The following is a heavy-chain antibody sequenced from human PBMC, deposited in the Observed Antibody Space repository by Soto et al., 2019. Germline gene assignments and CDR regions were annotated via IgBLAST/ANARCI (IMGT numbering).Heavy chain of an antibody. CDR1: GYIFINYG. J-gene: IGHJ5*02. CDR2: ISGYNGNT. Sequence: ASVKVSCKASGYIFINYGITWVRQAPGQGLEWMGWISGYNGNTKYADKLQGRVTMTTDTSTTTAYMELRSLRSDDTAVYYCARDEVPAANWLDRWGQRTPVTVSS. V-gene: IGHV1-18*01. D-gene: IGHD2-2*01. CDR3: ARDEVPAANWLDR.